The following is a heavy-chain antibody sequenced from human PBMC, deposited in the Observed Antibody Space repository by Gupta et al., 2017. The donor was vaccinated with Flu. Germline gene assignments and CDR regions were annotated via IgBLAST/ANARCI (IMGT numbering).Heavy chain of an antibody. CDR3: ARVKGVVPGLGSRVVRLDP. J-gene: IGHJ5*02. V-gene: IGHV4-34*12. Sequence: WSWIRQAPGKGLGWIGEFVHSGNTTYNPSLKSRVTMSIEAAKNQFSLNLRSVTAAATAVYYCARVKGVVPGLGSRVVRLDPWGQGTRGTVSS. CDR2: FVHSGNT. D-gene: IGHD2-2*01.